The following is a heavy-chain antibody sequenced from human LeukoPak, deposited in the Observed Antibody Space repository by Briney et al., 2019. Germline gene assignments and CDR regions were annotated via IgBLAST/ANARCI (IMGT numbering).Heavy chain of an antibody. CDR1: GVALSTYS. D-gene: IGHD3-22*01. CDR2: ISGSSIYI. J-gene: IGHJ4*02. V-gene: IGHV3-21*01. CDR3: ARDPPYSDSSGYYYDY. Sequence: VVPLRLSLTSSGVALSTYSMNWGRHVTGKRLEWVSSISGSSIYIYYADSVKVRFTISRDNAKTSLYLQMNSLRAEDTAVYYCARDPPYSDSSGYYYDYWGQGTLVTVSS.